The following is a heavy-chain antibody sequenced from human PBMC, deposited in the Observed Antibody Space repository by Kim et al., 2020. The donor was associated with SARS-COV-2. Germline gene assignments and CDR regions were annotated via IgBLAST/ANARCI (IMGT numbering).Heavy chain of an antibody. CDR3: AKYGTTVTNWYFDL. Sequence: GGSLRLSCAASGFTFSSYAMTWVRQAPGKGLEWVSLINAGGSNTYYADSVKGRFTISRDNSKNTLFLQMSSLRAEDTAVYYCAKYGTTVTNWYFDLWGRG. V-gene: IGHV3-23*01. CDR1: GFTFSSYA. D-gene: IGHD4-4*01. CDR2: INAGGSNT. J-gene: IGHJ2*01.